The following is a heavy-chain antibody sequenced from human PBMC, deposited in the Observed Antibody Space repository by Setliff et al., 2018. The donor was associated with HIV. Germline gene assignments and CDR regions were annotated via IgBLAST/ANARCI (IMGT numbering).Heavy chain of an antibody. Sequence: SETLSLTCTVSGRSISSGGYYWSWIRQHPGKGLEWIGYIYYSGGTYYNPSLKSRVTISVDTSKNQFSLKLSSVTAADTAVYYCARVPTNPDFYYYYMDVWGKGTTVTVSS. J-gene: IGHJ6*03. CDR3: ARVPTNPDFYYYYMDV. CDR1: GRSISSGGYY. V-gene: IGHV4-31*03. CDR2: IYYSGGT.